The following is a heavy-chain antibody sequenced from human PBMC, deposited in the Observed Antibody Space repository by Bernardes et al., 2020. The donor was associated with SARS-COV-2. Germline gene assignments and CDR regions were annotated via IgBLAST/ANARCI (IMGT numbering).Heavy chain of an antibody. D-gene: IGHD3-10*01. Sequence: GRSLSRSCAASGLTVSDNYMTWVRQAPGQGLEWVALMYSGGSTYYADSVKGRFTVSRDNSKNTLYLQMDRLRAEDTAIYYCASVMATWDRGLFSNTYYFYGLDAWGQGTTVTVSS. CDR1: GLTVSDNY. J-gene: IGHJ6*02. CDR3: ASVMATWDRGLFSNTYYFYGLDA. V-gene: IGHV3-66*01. CDR2: MYSGGST.